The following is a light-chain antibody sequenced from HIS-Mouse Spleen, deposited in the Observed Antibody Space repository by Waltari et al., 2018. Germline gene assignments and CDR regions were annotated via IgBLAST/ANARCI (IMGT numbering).Light chain of an antibody. Sequence: QSALIQPRSVSGSPGQSVTISCTGTISDVGGYNYVSWDKQHPGKAPKLIIYDVSRRPSGVPDRFSGSKSGNTASLTISGLQAEDEADYYCCSYAGSYTLVFGGGTKLTVL. V-gene: IGLV2-11*01. CDR3: CSYAGSYTLV. CDR1: ISDVGGYNY. J-gene: IGLJ2*01. CDR2: DVS.